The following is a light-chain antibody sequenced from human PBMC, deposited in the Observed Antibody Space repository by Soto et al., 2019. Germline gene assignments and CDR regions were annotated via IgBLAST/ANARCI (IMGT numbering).Light chain of an antibody. Sequence: EIVLTQSPATLSVSLGDSATLSCRASQSVSSSYLAWYQQKPGQAPRLLIYGASSRATGIPDRFSGSGSGTDFTLTISRLEPEDFAVYYCQQYGSSPLTFGQGTKVDIK. CDR1: QSVSSSY. CDR3: QQYGSSPLT. J-gene: IGKJ1*01. V-gene: IGKV3-20*01. CDR2: GAS.